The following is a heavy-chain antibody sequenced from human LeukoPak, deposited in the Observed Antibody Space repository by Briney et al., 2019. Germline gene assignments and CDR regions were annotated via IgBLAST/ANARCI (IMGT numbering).Heavy chain of an antibody. V-gene: IGHV4-39*01. J-gene: IGHJ4*02. D-gene: IGHD2-15*01. CDR1: GGSISSSSYY. Sequence: PSETLSLTCTVSGGSISSSSYYWGWIRQPPGKGLGWIGSIYYSGSTYYNPSLKSRVTISVDTSKNQFSLKLNSVTAADTAVYYCARVPVVVAATLFDYWGQGTLVTVSS. CDR2: IYYSGST. CDR3: ARVPVVVAATLFDY.